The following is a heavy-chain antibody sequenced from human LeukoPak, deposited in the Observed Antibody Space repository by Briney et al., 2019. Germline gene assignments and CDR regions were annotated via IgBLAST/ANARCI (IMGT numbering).Heavy chain of an antibody. CDR2: ISSSSSYI. J-gene: IGHJ4*02. CDR3: ARDPSGDGVGSPGL. Sequence: GGSLRLSCAASGFTFSSYSMNWVRQAPGKGLEWVSSISSSSSYIYYADSVKGRFTISRDNAKNSLYLQMNSLRAEDTAVYYCARDPSGDGVGSPGLWGQGTLVTVSS. CDR1: GFTFSSYS. D-gene: IGHD7-27*01. V-gene: IGHV3-21*01.